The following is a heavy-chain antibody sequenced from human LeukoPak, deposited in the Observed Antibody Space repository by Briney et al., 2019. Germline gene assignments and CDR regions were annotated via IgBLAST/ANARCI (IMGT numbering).Heavy chain of an antibody. CDR2: ISYDGSDK. CDR3: ARITSFYYFDY. Sequence: HPGGSLRLSCVASGFTFSSYSMYWVRQAPGKGLEWVAVISYDGSDKYYADTVKGRFTISRDNSKNTLFLQMNSLSDDDTAVYLRARITSFYYFDYWGQGTLVTVSS. D-gene: IGHD1-20*01. J-gene: IGHJ4*02. V-gene: IGHV3-30*03. CDR1: GFTFSSYS.